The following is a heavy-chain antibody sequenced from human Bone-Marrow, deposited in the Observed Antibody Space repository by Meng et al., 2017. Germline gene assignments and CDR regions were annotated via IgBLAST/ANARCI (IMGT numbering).Heavy chain of an antibody. CDR1: GGSFSGYY. CDR3: ATDRYSSGWYSVAEYFQH. D-gene: IGHD6-19*01. CDR2: IYYSGST. Sequence: SETLSLTCAVYGGSFSGYYWSWIRQPPGKGLEWIGSIYYSGSTYYNPSLKSRVTISVDTSKNQFSLKLSSVTAADTAVYYCATDRYSSGWYSVAEYFQHWGQGTLVTVSS. V-gene: IGHV4-34*01. J-gene: IGHJ1*01.